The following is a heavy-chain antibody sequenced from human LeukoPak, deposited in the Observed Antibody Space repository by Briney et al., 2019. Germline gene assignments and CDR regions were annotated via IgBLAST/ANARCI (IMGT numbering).Heavy chain of an antibody. CDR1: GFTFSSYW. V-gene: IGHV3-74*01. CDR3: ARGYSGTYRTDY. CDR2: INSDGSST. Sequence: PGGSLRLSCAASGFTFSSYWMHWVRQAPGKGLVWVSRINSDGSSTSYADSVKGRFTISRDNAKNTLSLQMNRLRADDTAVYYCARGYSGTYRTDYWGQGTLVTVSS. J-gene: IGHJ4*02. D-gene: IGHD1-26*01.